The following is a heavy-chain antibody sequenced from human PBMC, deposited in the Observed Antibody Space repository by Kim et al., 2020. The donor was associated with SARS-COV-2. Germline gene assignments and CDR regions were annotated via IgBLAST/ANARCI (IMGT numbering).Heavy chain of an antibody. Sequence: NYTPSLKSRVTRSVDTSKNQFYLKLSSVTAADTAVYYCARSDFSGSLFDYWGQGTLVTVSS. D-gene: IGHD1-26*01. J-gene: IGHJ4*02. CDR3: ARSDFSGSLFDY. V-gene: IGHV4-59*01.